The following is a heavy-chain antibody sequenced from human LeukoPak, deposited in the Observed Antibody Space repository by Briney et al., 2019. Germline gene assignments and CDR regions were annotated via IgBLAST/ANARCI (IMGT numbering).Heavy chain of an antibody. D-gene: IGHD3-10*01. Sequence: ASVKVSCKASGYTFTSYDINWVRQAPGQGLEWMGWMNPNSGDTGYVQKFQGRVTMTRSTSISTAYMELSSLRSEDTAIYYCERGGFGSGSHFDYWGQGTLATVSS. V-gene: IGHV1-8*01. J-gene: IGHJ4*02. CDR1: GYTFTSYD. CDR3: ERGGFGSGSHFDY. CDR2: MNPNSGDT.